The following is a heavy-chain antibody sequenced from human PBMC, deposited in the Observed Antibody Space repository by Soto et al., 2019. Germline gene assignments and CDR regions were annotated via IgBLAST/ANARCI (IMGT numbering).Heavy chain of an antibody. V-gene: IGHV1-69*01. J-gene: IGHJ6*02. D-gene: IGHD1-20*01. CDR3: ARVGNNQADYYYYGMDV. CDR2: IIPIFGTA. CDR1: GGTFSSYA. Sequence: QVQLVQSGAEVKRPGSSVKVSCKASGGTFSSYAISWVRQAPGQGLEWMGGIIPIFGTANYAQKFQGRVTITADESTSTAYMELSSLRSEDTAVYYRARVGNNQADYYYYGMDVWGQGTTVTVSS.